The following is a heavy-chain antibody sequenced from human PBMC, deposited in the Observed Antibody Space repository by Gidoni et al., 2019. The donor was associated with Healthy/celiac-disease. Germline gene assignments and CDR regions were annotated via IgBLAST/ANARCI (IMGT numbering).Heavy chain of an antibody. CDR1: GYTFTSYY. J-gene: IGHJ5*02. CDR2: INPSGGST. Sequence: QVQLVQSGAEVKKPGASVKVSCKASGYTFTSYYMHWVRQAPGQGLEWMGIINPSGGSTSYAQKFQGRVTMTRDTSTSTVYMELSSLRSEDTAVYYCARDISGGAAAGPNWFDPWGQGTLVTVSS. CDR3: ARDISGGAAAGPNWFDP. V-gene: IGHV1-46*01. D-gene: IGHD6-13*01.